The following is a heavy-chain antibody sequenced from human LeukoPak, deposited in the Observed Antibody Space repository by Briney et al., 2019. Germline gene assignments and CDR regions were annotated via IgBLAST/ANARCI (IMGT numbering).Heavy chain of an antibody. V-gene: IGHV3-23*01. D-gene: IGHD3-22*01. J-gene: IGHJ4*02. CDR2: VSGSGGST. CDR3: AKSSYYDSSGYYREYYFDY. Sequence: GGSLRLSCAASGFTFSSYAMSWVRQAPGKGLEWVSSVSGSGGSTYYADSVKGRFTISGDNSKSTLFLQMNSLRTEDTAVYYCAKSSYYDSSGYYREYYFDYWGQGTLVTVSS. CDR1: GFTFSSYA.